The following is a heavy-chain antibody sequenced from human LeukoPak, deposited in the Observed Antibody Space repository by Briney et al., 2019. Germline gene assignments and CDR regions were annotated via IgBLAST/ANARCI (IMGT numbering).Heavy chain of an antibody. CDR2: ISSSSSYI. CDR3: AGGYSSGWPDY. CDR1: GFTFSDYY. V-gene: IGHV3-11*06. J-gene: IGHJ4*02. D-gene: IGHD6-19*01. Sequence: TGGSLRLSCAASGFTFSDYYMSWIRQAPGKGLEWVSSISSSSSYIYYADSVKGRFTISRDNAKNSLYLQMNSLRAEDTAVYYCAGGYSSGWPDYWGQGTLVTVSS.